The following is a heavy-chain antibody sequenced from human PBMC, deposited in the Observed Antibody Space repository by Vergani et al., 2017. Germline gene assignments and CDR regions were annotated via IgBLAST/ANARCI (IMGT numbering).Heavy chain of an antibody. V-gene: IGHV1-24*01. J-gene: IGHJ2*01. D-gene: IGHD3-10*01. CDR2: FDPEDGET. CDR3: ATDSTYYYGSGSQYWYFDL. CDR1: GYTLTELS. Sequence: QVQLLPSGAEVKKPGASVKVSCKVSGYTLTELSMHWVRQAPGKGLEWMGGFDPEDGETIYAQKFQGRVTMTEATSTDTAYMELSSLRSEDTAVYYCATDSTYYYGSGSQYWYFDLWGRGTLVTVSS.